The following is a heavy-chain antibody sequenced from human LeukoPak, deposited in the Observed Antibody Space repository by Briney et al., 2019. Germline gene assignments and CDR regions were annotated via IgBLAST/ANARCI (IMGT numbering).Heavy chain of an antibody. J-gene: IGHJ4*02. Sequence: GGSLSLSCAASGFTFSSYVLHWVRQAPGKGLEWLAVTSRDGSNKYHAESVKGRFTISRDNSKNTLYLQMNSLRAEDTAVYYCARGPPYNNPDYWGQGILVTVSS. CDR2: TSRDGSNK. CDR3: ARGPPYNNPDY. V-gene: IGHV3-30-3*01. CDR1: GFTFSSYV. D-gene: IGHD1-14*01.